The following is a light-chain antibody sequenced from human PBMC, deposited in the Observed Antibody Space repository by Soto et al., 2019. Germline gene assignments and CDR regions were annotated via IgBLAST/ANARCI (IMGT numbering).Light chain of an antibody. CDR1: SSDVATYDY. V-gene: IGLV2-14*01. J-gene: IGLJ1*01. Sequence: QSVLTQPASVSGSPGQSITISCTGTSSDVATYDYVSWYQQHPGKAPKLIIYGVSHRPSGVSTRFSASRSAYTASLTISGLQAEDEAYYYCSSFTSNYFYVFGPGTKVTVL. CDR3: SSFTSNYFYV. CDR2: GVS.